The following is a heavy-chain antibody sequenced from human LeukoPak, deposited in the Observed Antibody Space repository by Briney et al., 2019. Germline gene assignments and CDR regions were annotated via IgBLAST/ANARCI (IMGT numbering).Heavy chain of an antibody. J-gene: IGHJ4*03. V-gene: IGHV3-30*02. D-gene: IGHD3-22*01. Sequence: PGGSLRLSCAASGFTFSTYGMHWVRQAPGKGLEWVALIRYDESNKYYADSVKGRFTISRDNSKSTLYLKMTSLRAEDTAVYYCAGRRVVSPYCFDYWGPGTLVTVSS. CDR2: IRYDESNK. CDR1: GFTFSTYG. CDR3: AGRRVVSPYCFDY.